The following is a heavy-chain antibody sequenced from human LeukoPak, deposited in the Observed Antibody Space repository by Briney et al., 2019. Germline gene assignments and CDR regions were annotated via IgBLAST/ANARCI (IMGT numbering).Heavy chain of an antibody. CDR2: INAGNGNT. CDR1: GYTFTSYA. D-gene: IGHD3-3*01. J-gene: IGHJ5*02. V-gene: IGHV1-3*01. CDR3: ARDFTIFGVVTPRRVFDP. Sequence: GASVKVSCKASGYTFTSYAMHWVRQAPGQRLEWMGWINAGNGNTKYSQKFQGRVTITRDTSASTAYMELSRLRSDDTAVYYCARDFTIFGVVTPRRVFDPWGQGTLVTVSS.